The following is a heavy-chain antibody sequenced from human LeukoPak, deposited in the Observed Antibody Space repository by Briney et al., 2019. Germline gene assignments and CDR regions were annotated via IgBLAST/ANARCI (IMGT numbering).Heavy chain of an antibody. CDR3: AKQGSLPWYYYGMDV. D-gene: IGHD2-15*01. V-gene: IGHV3-30*18. CDR2: ISRDGNDK. CDR1: GFTFSSYG. J-gene: IGHJ6*02. Sequence: GRSLRLSCAASGFTFSSYGMHWVRQAPGKGLEWVALISRDGNDKYYSDSVKGRFTISRDNSKNTLFLQMNSLRAEDTAVYYCAKQGSLPWYYYGMDVWGQGTTVTVSS.